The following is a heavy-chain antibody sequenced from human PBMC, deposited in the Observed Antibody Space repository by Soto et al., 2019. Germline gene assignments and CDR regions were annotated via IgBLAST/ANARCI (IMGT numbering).Heavy chain of an antibody. CDR1: GFNFRNFN. Sequence: PGGSLRLSCEGSGFNFRNFNMIWVRQAPGKGLEWVSSVSGSSSYIYYADSVKGRFTVSRDNANNLVFLHMNGLRPEDTAMYYCARDLRGHYGPWGQGTMVTV. CDR3: ARDLRGHYGP. V-gene: IGHV3-21*06. D-gene: IGHD4-17*01. J-gene: IGHJ3*01. CDR2: VSGSSSYI.